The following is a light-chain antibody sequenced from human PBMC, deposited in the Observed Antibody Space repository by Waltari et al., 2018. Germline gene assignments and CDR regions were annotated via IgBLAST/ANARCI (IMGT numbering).Light chain of an antibody. J-gene: IGLJ2*01. CDR3: CSFASRIGV. Sequence: SWYQQHPGKAPKLIISEVTRRPSGVSNRVSGSKSGNTASLTISGLQADDEADYYCCSFASRIGVFGGGTKVTVL. V-gene: IGLV2-23*02. CDR2: EVT.